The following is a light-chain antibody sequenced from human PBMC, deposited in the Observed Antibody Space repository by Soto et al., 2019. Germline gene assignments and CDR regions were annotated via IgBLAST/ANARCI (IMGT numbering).Light chain of an antibody. CDR1: QSVSSSY. CDR3: QQYGSSSWT. J-gene: IGKJ1*01. V-gene: IGKV3-20*01. Sequence: EIVLTQSPATLSLSPVERATLSCRASQSVSSSYLAWYQQKPGQAPRLLIYGASSRATGIPDRFSGSGSGTDFTLTISRLEPEDFAVYYCQQYGSSSWTFGQGTKVDIK. CDR2: GAS.